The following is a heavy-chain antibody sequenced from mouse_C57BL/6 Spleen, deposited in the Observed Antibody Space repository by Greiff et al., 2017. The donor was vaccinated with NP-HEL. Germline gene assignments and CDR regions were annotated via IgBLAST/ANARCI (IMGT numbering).Heavy chain of an antibody. V-gene: IGHV3-6*01. CDR1: GYSITSGYY. J-gene: IGHJ2*01. D-gene: IGHD2-4*01. CDR3: ARYDYERPPFDY. CDR2: ISYDGSN. Sequence: VQLKESGPGLVKPSQSLSLTCSVTGYSITSGYYWNWIRQFPGNKLEWMGYISYDGSNNYNPSLKNRISITRDTSKNQFFLKLNSVTTEDTATYYCARYDYERPPFDYWGQGTTLTVSS.